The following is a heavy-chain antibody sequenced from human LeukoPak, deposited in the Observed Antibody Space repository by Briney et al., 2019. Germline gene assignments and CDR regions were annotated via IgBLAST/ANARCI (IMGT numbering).Heavy chain of an antibody. D-gene: IGHD6-19*01. CDR2: INSDGSST. V-gene: IGHV3-74*01. CDR3: ARASSGWYTDSNFDY. CDR1: GFTFSSYW. J-gene: IGHJ4*02. Sequence: GGSLRLSCAASGFTFSSYWMHWVRQAPGKGLVWVSRINSDGSSTSYADSVKGRFTISRDNAKNTLYLQMNSLRAEDTAVYYCARASSGWYTDSNFDYRGQGTLVTVSS.